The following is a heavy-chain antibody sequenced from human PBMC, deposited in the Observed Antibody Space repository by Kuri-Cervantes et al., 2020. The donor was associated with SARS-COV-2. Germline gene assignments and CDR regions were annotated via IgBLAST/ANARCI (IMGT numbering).Heavy chain of an antibody. J-gene: IGHJ4*02. CDR1: GGSFSGYY. CDR3: ARDGTVGY. D-gene: IGHD4-23*01. Sequence: SQTLSLTCAVYGGSFSGYYWSWIRQPPGKGLEWIGEINHSGSTNYNPSLKSRVTISVDTSKNQFSLKLSSVTAADTAVYYCARDGTVGYWGQGTLVTVSS. CDR2: INHSGST. V-gene: IGHV4-34*01.